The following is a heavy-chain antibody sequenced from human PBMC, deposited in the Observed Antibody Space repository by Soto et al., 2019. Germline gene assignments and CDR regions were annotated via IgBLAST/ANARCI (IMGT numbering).Heavy chain of an antibody. J-gene: IGHJ1*01. D-gene: IGHD5-12*01. CDR2: INHSGST. Sequence: QVQLQQWGAGLLKPSETLSLTCAVYGGSFSGYYWSWIRQPPGKGLEWIGEINHSGSTNYNPSLKRRVAISVDTSKYQFSLKLSSVTAADTAVYYCARGATLSYFQHWGQGTLVTVSS. CDR1: GGSFSGYY. V-gene: IGHV4-34*01. CDR3: ARGATLSYFQH.